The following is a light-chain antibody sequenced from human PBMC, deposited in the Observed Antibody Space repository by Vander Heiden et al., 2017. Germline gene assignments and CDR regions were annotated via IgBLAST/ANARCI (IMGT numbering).Light chain of an antibody. CDR3: QSYESSLSGYV. CDR1: SSNNGAGYD. V-gene: IGLV1-40*01. CDR2: GNS. J-gene: IGLJ1*01. Sequence: QSVLTQPPSVSGAPGQRVTISCTGSSSNNGAGYDVHWYQQLPGTAPKLLIYGNSNRPSGVPDRFSGSKSGTSASLAITGLQAEDEADYYWQSYESSLSGYVFGTGTKVTVL.